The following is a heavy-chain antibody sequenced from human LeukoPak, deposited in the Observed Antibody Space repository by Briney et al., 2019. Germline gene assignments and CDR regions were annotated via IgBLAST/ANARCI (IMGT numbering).Heavy chain of an antibody. D-gene: IGHD6-19*01. V-gene: IGHV3-21*01. J-gene: IGHJ4*02. CDR1: GFTFSNHY. CDR3: AGGHEDSAGCLDS. CDR2: ISTFSNYI. Sequence: PGGSLRLSCAASGFTFSNHYMTWVRQAPGKGLEWVSSISTFSNYIYYADSVKGRFTISRDNAKNSLYLQMNSLRAEETAVYFCAGGHEDSAGCLDSWGQGTLVTVSS.